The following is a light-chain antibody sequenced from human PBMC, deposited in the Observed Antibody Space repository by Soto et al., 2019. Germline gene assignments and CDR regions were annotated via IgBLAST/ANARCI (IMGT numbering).Light chain of an antibody. CDR2: DNN. V-gene: IGLV1-51*01. CDR3: GTWDSSLSAVV. CDR1: SSNIGAGYD. Sequence: QSVLTQPPSVSGAPGQRVTISCTGSSSNIGAGYDVSWYQQLPGTAPKLLIYDNNKRPSGIPDRFSGSESGTSATLGITGLQTGDEADYYCGTWDSSLSAVVFGGGTKVTV. J-gene: IGLJ2*01.